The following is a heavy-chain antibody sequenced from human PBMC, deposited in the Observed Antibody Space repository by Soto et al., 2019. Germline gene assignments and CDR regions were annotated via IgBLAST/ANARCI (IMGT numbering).Heavy chain of an antibody. Sequence: ASVKVSCKASGYTFTSYYMNWVRQAPGQGLEWMGIINPSGGGTSYAQKFQGRVTMARDTSTSTVYMELSSLSSEDTAVYYCARDSTLAYWGQGTLVTVSS. CDR1: GYTFTSYY. CDR3: ARDSTLAY. V-gene: IGHV1-46*01. J-gene: IGHJ4*02. CDR2: INPSGGGT.